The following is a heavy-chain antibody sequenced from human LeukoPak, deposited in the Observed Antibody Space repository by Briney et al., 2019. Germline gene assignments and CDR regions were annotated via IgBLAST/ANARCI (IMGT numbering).Heavy chain of an antibody. Sequence: PGGSLRLSCAASGFTFINAWMSWVRQAPGKGLEWGGRIKSKADGETTDYAAPVKGRFTISRGDSKRTLYLQMNSLKTEATAMYYCVTLSGSCLEDWGQGTQVTVSS. J-gene: IGHJ4*02. CDR3: VTLSGSCLED. V-gene: IGHV3-15*01. CDR2: IKSKADGETT. D-gene: IGHD1-26*01. CDR1: GFTFINAW.